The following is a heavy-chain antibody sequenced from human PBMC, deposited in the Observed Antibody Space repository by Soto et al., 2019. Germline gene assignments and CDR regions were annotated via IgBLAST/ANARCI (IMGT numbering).Heavy chain of an antibody. CDR2: IKEDGSLK. V-gene: IGHV3-7*01. D-gene: IGHD2-2*02. CDR1: GFYITNYW. J-gene: IGHJ4*02. CDR3: VRDSYTAHWHTAGEDY. Sequence: ESGGGLVQPGGSLRLSSAASGFYITNYWMTWVRQAPGKGPEWVANIKEDGSLKFYVDSVRGRFTISRDNAKNSVYLGMSRLRAEDTAVYYCVRDSYTAHWHTAGEDYWGQGTLVTVSS.